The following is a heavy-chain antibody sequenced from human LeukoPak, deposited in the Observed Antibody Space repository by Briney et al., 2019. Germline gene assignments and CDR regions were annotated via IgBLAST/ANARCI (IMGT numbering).Heavy chain of an antibody. CDR2: IYHSGST. CDR1: GGSISSGGYY. D-gene: IGHD6-19*01. Sequence: SGPGLVKPSQTLSLTCTVSGGSISSGGYYWCWIRQPPGKGLEWIGYIYHSGSTYYNPSLKSRVTISVDTSKNQFSLKLSSVTAADTAVYYCARGLLWWLVPSYWFDPWGQGTLVTVSS. CDR3: ARGLLWWLVPSYWFDP. V-gene: IGHV4-31*03. J-gene: IGHJ5*02.